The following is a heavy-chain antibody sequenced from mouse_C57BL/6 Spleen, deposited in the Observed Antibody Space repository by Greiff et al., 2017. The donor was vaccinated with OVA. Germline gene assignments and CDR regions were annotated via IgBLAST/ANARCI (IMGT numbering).Heavy chain of an antibody. CDR1: GYTFTSYW. D-gene: IGHD1-1*01. CDR2: IDPSDSET. CDR3: ARGDYGSSYEYFDV. Sequence: QVQLKQPGAELVRPGSSVKLSCKASGYTFTSYWMHWVKQRPIQGLEWIGNIDPSDSETHYNQKFKDKATLTVDKSSSTAYMQLSSLTSEDSAVYYCARGDYGSSYEYFDVWGTGTTVTVSS. J-gene: IGHJ1*03. V-gene: IGHV1-52*01.